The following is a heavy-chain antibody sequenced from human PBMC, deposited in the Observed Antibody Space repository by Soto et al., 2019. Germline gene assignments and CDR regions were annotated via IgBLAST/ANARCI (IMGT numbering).Heavy chain of an antibody. CDR2: ISGSGDNT. V-gene: IGHV3-23*01. J-gene: IGHJ4*02. Sequence: EVQLLESGGALVQPGGPLRLSCVASGFTFNTYAMSWVRQAPGKGLNWVSTISGSGDNTYYADYVNGRFTISRDNSKKKLFLQMNSLRAEDTAVYYCAKHGGSPAHFDYWGQGTLVTVSS. D-gene: IGHD1-26*01. CDR3: AKHGGSPAHFDY. CDR1: GFTFNTYA.